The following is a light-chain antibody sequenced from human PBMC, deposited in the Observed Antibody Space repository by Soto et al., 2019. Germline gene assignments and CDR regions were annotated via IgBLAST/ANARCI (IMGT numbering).Light chain of an antibody. J-gene: IGKJ1*01. Sequence: DIQMTQSPSTLSASVGDRVTITCRASQSISSWLAWYQQKPGKAPKLLIYKASSLESGVPSRFSGSGSGTKFTHTISSVQPRDFATYYCQQYNSYSRTFGQGTKVEIK. CDR2: KAS. CDR1: QSISSW. CDR3: QQYNSYSRT. V-gene: IGKV1-5*03.